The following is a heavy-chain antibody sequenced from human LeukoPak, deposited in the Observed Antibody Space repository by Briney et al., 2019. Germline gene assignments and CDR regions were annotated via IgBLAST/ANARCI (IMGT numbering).Heavy chain of an antibody. CDR2: LYSGGGA. CDR1: GFTVSNSY. CDR3: LGQTQKDY. V-gene: IGHV3-53*01. Sequence: QSGGSLRLSCAASGFTVSNSYMSWVRQAPGKGLEWVSVLYSGGGAYYTDSVRGRFTISRDSSKNTLYLQMNSLIADDTAGYYCLGQTQKDYWGQGTLVTVSS. D-gene: IGHD3-16*01. J-gene: IGHJ4*02.